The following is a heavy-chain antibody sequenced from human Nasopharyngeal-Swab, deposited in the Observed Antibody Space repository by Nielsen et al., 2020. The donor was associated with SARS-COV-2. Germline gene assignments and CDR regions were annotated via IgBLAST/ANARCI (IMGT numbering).Heavy chain of an antibody. Sequence: SVKVSSKTSGGTFSSYGISWVRQAPGEGLEWMGGIIPVLPITRYAQKFRDRVTITADTSTSTAYMELSSLRSEDTATYYCARGGWLRRDYYYVYYYMDVWGKGTTVTVSS. CDR2: IIPVLPIT. D-gene: IGHD5-24*01. CDR1: GGTFSSYG. V-gene: IGHV1-69*10. J-gene: IGHJ6*03. CDR3: ARGGWLRRDYYYVYYYMDV.